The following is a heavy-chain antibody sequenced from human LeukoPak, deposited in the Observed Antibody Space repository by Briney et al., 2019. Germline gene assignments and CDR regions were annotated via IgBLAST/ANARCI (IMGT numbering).Heavy chain of an antibody. CDR1: GGSISSSSSYY. D-gene: IGHD6-13*01. CDR2: IYYSGST. Sequence: SETLSLTCTVSGGSISSSSSYYWGWIRQPPGKGLEWIGSIYYSGSTYYNPSLKSRVTISVDTSKNQFSLKLRSVTAADTAVYYCANIAAAGTGAEYFQDWGQGTLVTVSS. CDR3: ANIAAAGTGAEYFQD. J-gene: IGHJ1*01. V-gene: IGHV4-39*01.